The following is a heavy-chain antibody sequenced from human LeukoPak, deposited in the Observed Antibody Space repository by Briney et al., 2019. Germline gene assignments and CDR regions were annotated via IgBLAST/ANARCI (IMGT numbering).Heavy chain of an antibody. CDR1: GGSISSGGYS. D-gene: IGHD3-9*01. CDR3: ARGGYDILTGYYGEDY. J-gene: IGHJ4*02. CDR2: IYYSGST. V-gene: IGHV4-30-4*07. Sequence: SETLSLTCAVSGGSISSGGYSWSWIRQPPGKGLEWIGYIYYSGSTYYNPSLKSRVTISVDTSKNQFSLKLSSVTAADTAVYYCARGGYDILTGYYGEDYWGQGTLVTVSS.